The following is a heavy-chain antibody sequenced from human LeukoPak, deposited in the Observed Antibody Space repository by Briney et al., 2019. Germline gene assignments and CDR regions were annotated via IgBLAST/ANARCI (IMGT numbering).Heavy chain of an antibody. V-gene: IGHV4-59*01. CDR3: AREHEVMGYFDY. CDR1: GGSISSYY. J-gene: IGHJ4*02. CDR2: IYYSGST. D-gene: IGHD3-16*01. Sequence: PSETLSLTCTVSGGSISSYYWSWIRQPPGKGLVWIGYIYYSGSTNYNPSLKSRVTISVDTSKNQFSLKLSSVTAADTAVYYCAREHEVMGYFDYWGQGTLVTVSS.